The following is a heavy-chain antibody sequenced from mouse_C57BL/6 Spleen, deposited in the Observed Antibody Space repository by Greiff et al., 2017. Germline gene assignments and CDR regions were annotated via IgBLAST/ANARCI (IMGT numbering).Heavy chain of an antibody. CDR3: ARSYDYDVGWFAY. D-gene: IGHD2-4*01. V-gene: IGHV5-17*01. CDR2: ISSGSSTI. CDR1: GFTFSDYG. J-gene: IGHJ3*01. Sequence: EVQVVESGGGLVKPGGSLKLSCAASGFTFSDYGMHWVRQAPEKGLEWVAYISSGSSTIYYADTVKGRFTISRDNAKNTLFLQMTSLRSEDTAMYYCARSYDYDVGWFAYWGQGTLVTVSA.